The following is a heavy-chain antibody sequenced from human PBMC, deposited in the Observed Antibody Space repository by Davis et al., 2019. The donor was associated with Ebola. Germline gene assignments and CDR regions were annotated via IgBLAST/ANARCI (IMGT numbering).Heavy chain of an antibody. V-gene: IGHV3-30*02. CDR1: GFTFNIFD. CDR3: ARDSDDYSFDY. J-gene: IGHJ4*02. Sequence: GGSLRLSCAASGFTFNIFDMHWVRQAPGRGLEWVAFVRSHGSDDHYADSVKGRFTISRDNSKNTLYLQMNSLRPEDTAGYYCARDSDDYSFDYWGQGTLVTVSS. CDR2: VRSHGSDD. D-gene: IGHD4-11*01.